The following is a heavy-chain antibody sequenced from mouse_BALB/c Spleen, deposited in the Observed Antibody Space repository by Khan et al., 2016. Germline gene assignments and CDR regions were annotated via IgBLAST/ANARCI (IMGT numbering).Heavy chain of an antibody. J-gene: IGHJ4*01. CDR1: GFNIKDYY. Sequence: VKLKESSSSLFRPGALVKLSCKASGFNIKDYYMHWVKQRPEQGLEWIGWIDPENGNTIYDPKFQGKASITADTSSNTAYLQLSSLTSEDTAVYYCAITTVVAMDYWGQGTSVTVSS. D-gene: IGHD1-1*01. CDR2: IDPENGNT. CDR3: AITTVVAMDY. V-gene: IGHV14-1*02.